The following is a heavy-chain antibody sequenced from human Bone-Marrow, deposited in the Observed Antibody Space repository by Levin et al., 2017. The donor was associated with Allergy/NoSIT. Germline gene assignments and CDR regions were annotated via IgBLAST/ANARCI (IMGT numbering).Heavy chain of an antibody. CDR1: GFSLSTYA. CDR3: ARDQTDILTGYYGIFDY. CDR2: ISYDGSYK. V-gene: IGHV3-30-3*01. J-gene: IGHJ4*01. Sequence: PGGSLRLSCAASGFSLSTYAVHWVRQAPGKGLEWLALISYDGSYKNFADSVKGRFSISRDDSKNTLYLQMNSLRAEDTAVYYCARDQTDILTGYYGIFDYWGHGTVVIVSS. D-gene: IGHD3-9*01.